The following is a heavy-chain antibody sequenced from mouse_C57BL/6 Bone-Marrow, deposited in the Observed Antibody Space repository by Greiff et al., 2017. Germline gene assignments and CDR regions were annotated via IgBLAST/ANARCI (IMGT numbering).Heavy chain of an antibody. CDR1: GYTFTSYG. CDR2: IYPRSGNT. V-gene: IGHV1-81*01. CDR3: ARDYYGSSYHF. D-gene: IGHD1-1*01. Sequence: VQLQQSGAELARPGASVKLSCKASGYTFTSYGISWVKQRTGQGLEWIGEIYPRSGNTYYNEKFKGKATLTAEKSSSTAYMELRSLTSEDSAVYFCARDYYGSSYHFWGQGTTLTVSA. J-gene: IGHJ2*01.